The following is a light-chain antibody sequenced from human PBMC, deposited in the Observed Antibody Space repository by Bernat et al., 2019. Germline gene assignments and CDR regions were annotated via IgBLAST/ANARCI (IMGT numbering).Light chain of an antibody. Sequence: SYELTQPPSVSVSPGQTARITCSGDALPKQYAYWYQQKPGQAPVLVIYKDSERPSGIPERFSGSSSGTTVTLTISGVQAEDEADYYCQSADSSGTYVVGTGTKVTGL. V-gene: IGLV3-25*03. J-gene: IGLJ1*01. CDR2: KDS. CDR3: QSADSSGTYV. CDR1: ALPKQY.